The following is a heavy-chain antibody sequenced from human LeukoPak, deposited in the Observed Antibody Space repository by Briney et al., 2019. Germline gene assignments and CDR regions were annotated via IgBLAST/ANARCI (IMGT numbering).Heavy chain of an antibody. V-gene: IGHV4-34*01. CDR1: GGSFSGYQ. J-gene: IGHJ4*02. D-gene: IGHD6-13*01. CDR3: ARGAYNGSLYYY. CDR2: IDHSGTT. Sequence: SETLSLTCGVSGGSFSGYQWTWIRQSPGKGMEWIGQIDHSGTTNYDPSLKSRVTMSVDTSKNQFSLKLTSVSAADTAVYYSARGAYNGSLYYYWGEGAPVTVSS.